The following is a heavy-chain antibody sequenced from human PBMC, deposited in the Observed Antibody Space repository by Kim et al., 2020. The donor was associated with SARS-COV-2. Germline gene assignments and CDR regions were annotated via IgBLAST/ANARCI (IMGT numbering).Heavy chain of an antibody. CDR2: INSDGSTT. CDR1: GFTLSSYW. J-gene: IGHJ4*02. CDR3: ERRGYHGSVYYFVS. D-gene: IGHD3-10*01. V-gene: IGHV3-74*01. Sequence: GGSLRLSCAASGFTLSSYWMHWVRQAPGKGLVWVSRINSDGSTTNYADSVKGRFTISRDNAKKTQYLQMNSQRAEDTAVYYCERRGYHGSVYYFVSWGQG.